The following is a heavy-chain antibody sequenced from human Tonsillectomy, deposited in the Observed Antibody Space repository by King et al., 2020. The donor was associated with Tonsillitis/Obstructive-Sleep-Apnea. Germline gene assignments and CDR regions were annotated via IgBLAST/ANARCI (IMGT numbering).Heavy chain of an antibody. CDR1: GGSISSKNYY. CDR3: VRHSGEVDYYYFMDV. CDR2: IYYSGTT. J-gene: IGHJ6*03. D-gene: IGHD1-26*01. V-gene: IGHV4-39*01. Sequence: VQLQESGPGLVKTSETLSLTCTVSGGSISSKNYYWGWIRQTPMKGLEWIGTIYYSGTTYYTPSLKSRVTISLDTSRDQFSLRLFSVTAADTAVYYCVRHSGEVDYYYFMDVWGKGTTVTVSS.